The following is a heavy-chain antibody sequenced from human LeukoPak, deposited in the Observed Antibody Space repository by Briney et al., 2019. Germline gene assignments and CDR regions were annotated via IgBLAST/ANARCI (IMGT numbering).Heavy chain of an antibody. D-gene: IGHD6-13*01. CDR2: ISGSGGST. J-gene: IGHJ4*02. V-gene: IGHV3-23*01. CDR1: GFIFSSYA. CDR3: STSPSFGSSWYQFNY. Sequence: GGSLRLSCAASGFIFSSYAMSWVRQAPGKGLEWVSAISGSGGSTYYADSVKGRFTISRDNSRDTLYLQMNSLRAEDTAVYYCSTSPSFGSSWYQFNYWGQGTLVTVSS.